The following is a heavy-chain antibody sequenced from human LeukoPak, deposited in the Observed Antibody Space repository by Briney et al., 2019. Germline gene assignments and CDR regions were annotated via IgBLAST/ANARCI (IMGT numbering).Heavy chain of an antibody. CDR2: INPNSGGT. CDR1: GYTFTGYY. V-gene: IGHV1-2*02. D-gene: IGHD2-2*01. CDR3: ARGVIVVVPAAMGEY. J-gene: IGHJ4*02. Sequence: ASVKVSCRASGYTFTGYYMHWVRQAPGQGLEWMGWINPNSGGTNYAQKFQGRVTMTRDTSISTAYMELSRLRSDDTAVYYCARGVIVVVPAAMGEYWGQGTLVTVSS.